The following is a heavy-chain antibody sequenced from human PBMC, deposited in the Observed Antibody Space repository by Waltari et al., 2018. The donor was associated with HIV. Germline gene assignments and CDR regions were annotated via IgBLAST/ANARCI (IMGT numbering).Heavy chain of an antibody. CDR2: FRSSGSTI. J-gene: IGHJ6*02. D-gene: IGHD3-10*01. CDR3: ATGGGQVRFGVAKRTYGMDV. Sequence: QVQLVESGGGLVKPGGSLRLSCAASGFTFSDYYMRWIRQAPGKGLGWVSYFRSSGSTIYYADSVKVRFTISRDNAKNSLYLQMSSMRAEDTAVYYCATGGGQVRFGVAKRTYGMDVWGQGTTVTVAS. CDR1: GFTFSDYY. V-gene: IGHV3-11*01.